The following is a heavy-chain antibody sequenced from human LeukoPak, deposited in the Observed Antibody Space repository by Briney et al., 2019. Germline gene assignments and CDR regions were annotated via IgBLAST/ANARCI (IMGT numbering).Heavy chain of an antibody. V-gene: IGHV3-23*01. D-gene: IGHD6-13*01. CDR1: GVTFSSYA. CDR3: AKDGSENSSTWYGTNLDY. CDR2: ISGSGGTT. J-gene: IGHJ4*02. Sequence: GGSLRLSCAASGVTFSSYAMSWVRQAPGKGLEWLSGISGSGGTTYFADSVKGRFTISRDNSKNTLYLQMNSLRAEDTAVYYCAKDGSENSSTWYGTNLDYWGQGTLVTVSS.